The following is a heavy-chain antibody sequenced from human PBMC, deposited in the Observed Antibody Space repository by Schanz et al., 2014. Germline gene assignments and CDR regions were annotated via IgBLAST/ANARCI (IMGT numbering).Heavy chain of an antibody. J-gene: IGHJ4*02. Sequence: VQLVESGGGLVQPGGSLRLSCSASGFTFSDHFMDWVRQAPGKGLEWVSGISGSGGRTYDADSVKGRFTISRDNSKNTLYLQMNSLTAEDTAVYYCARGVRIDYWGQGTLVTVSS. CDR3: ARGVRIDY. CDR1: GFTFSDHF. CDR2: ISGSGGRT. D-gene: IGHD3-3*01. V-gene: IGHV3-23*04.